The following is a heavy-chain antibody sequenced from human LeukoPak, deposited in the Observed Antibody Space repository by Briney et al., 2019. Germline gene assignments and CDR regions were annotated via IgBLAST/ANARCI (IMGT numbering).Heavy chain of an antibody. V-gene: IGHV3-21*01. Sequence: GGSLRLSCATSGFPFRSHSMNWVRQAPGKGLEWVSCIDARGTYTYYAAAVRGRLTISRDNTHSSLFLQMNSLRAEDTAMYYCAPYAGLDSWGQGTLVTVSS. CDR1: GFPFRSHS. J-gene: IGHJ4*02. D-gene: IGHD3-16*01. CDR2: IDARGTYT. CDR3: APYAGLDS.